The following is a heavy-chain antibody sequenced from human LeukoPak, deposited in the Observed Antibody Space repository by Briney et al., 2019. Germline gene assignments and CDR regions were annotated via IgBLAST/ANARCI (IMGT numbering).Heavy chain of an antibody. D-gene: IGHD6-19*01. CDR1: GYTFTGYY. Sequence: GASVKVSCKASGYTFTGYYMHWVRQAPGQGLEWMGWINPNSGGTNYARKFQGRVTMTRDTSISTAYMELSRLRSDDTAVYYCARGSSGWSSFDYWGQGTLVTVSS. CDR2: INPNSGGT. J-gene: IGHJ4*02. V-gene: IGHV1-2*02. CDR3: ARGSSGWSSFDY.